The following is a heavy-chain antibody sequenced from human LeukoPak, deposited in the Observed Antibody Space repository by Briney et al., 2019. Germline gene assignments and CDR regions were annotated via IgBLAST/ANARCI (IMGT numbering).Heavy chain of an antibody. J-gene: IGHJ6*02. CDR3: ARHDPVGHFLRGMDV. Sequence: SETLSLTCAVSGGSISGYFWSWIRQPPGKGLEWIGYIYYTGATIYSPSLRSRVTISVDTSKNQFSLNLSSVTAADTAVYYCARHDPVGHFLRGMDVWGQGTTVTVSS. V-gene: IGHV4-59*08. D-gene: IGHD2/OR15-2a*01. CDR1: GGSISGYF. CDR2: IYYTGAT.